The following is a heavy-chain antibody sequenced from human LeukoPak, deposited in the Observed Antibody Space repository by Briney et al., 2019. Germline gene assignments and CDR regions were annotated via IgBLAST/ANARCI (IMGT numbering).Heavy chain of an antibody. D-gene: IGHD3-10*01. V-gene: IGHV1-69*13. CDR3: ARVRGRGELDY. CDR1: GGTFSSYA. J-gene: IGHJ4*02. CDR2: IIPIFGTA. Sequence: SVNVSCKASGGTFSSYAINWVRQAPGQGHEWMGGIIPIFGTANYAQKFQGRVTITADESTSTAYMELSSLRSEDTAVYYCARVRGRGELDYWGQGTLVTVSS.